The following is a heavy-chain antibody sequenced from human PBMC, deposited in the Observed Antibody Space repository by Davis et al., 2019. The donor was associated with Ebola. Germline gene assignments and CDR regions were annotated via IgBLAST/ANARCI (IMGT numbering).Heavy chain of an antibody. CDR2: IYDHST. CDR1: GFTVSSNH. Sequence: GESLKISCAASGFTVSSNHMSWVRQAPGKGLEWVSVIYDHSTAYADSVRGRFIISRDKSNNTLYLEMNSPRVDDTAVYYCATTQWLREFDNWGQGTLVTVSS. J-gene: IGHJ4*02. D-gene: IGHD6-19*01. V-gene: IGHV3-53*05. CDR3: ATTQWLREFDN.